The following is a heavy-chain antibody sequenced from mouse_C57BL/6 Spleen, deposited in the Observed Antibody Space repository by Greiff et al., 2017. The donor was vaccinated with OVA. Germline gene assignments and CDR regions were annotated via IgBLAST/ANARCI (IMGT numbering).Heavy chain of an antibody. D-gene: IGHD3-2*02. CDR1: GYSITSGYY. CDR3: ARAVLDSSGYDSYFDY. CDR2: ISYDGSN. J-gene: IGHJ2*01. Sequence: EVKLMESGPGLVKPSQSLSLTCSVTGYSITSGYYWNWIRQFPGNKLEWMGYISYDGSNNYNPSLKNRISITRDTSKNQFFLKLNSVTTEDTATYDCARAVLDSSGYDSYFDYWGQGTTLTVSS. V-gene: IGHV3-6*01.